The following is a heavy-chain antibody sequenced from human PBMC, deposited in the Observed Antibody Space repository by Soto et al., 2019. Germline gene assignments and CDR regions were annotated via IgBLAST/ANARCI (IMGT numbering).Heavy chain of an antibody. D-gene: IGHD6-13*01. CDR2: INSDGSST. CDR1: GFTFSSYW. J-gene: IGHJ6*02. V-gene: IGHV3-74*01. CDR3: ARDRDSSSWGNYGMDV. Sequence: GGSLRLSCAASGFTFSSYWMHWVRQAPGKGLVWVSRINSDGSSTSYADSVKGRFTISRDNAKNTLYLQMNSLRAEDTAVYYCARDRDSSSWGNYGMDVWGQGTTVTVSS.